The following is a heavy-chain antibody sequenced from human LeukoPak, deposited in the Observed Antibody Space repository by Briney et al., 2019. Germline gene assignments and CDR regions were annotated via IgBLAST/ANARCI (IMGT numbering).Heavy chain of an antibody. J-gene: IGHJ4*02. D-gene: IGHD4-23*01. V-gene: IGHV4-39*01. CDR3: ARQFGSFVPYGGDPDRLGY. CDR1: GGSISSRSYY. Sequence: SETLSLTCTVSGGSISSRSYYWGWIRQPPGKGLEWIGCIYYSGSTSYNPSLKSRVTISVDTSKDQFSLKLSSVTAADTAVYYCARQFGSFVPYGGDPDRLGYWGQGTLVTVSS. CDR2: IYYSGST.